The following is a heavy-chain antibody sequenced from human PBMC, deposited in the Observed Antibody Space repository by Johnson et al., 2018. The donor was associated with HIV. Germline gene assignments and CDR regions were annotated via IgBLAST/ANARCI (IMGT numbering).Heavy chain of an antibody. CDR1: GFSVSSNY. J-gene: IGHJ3*02. CDR2: ISSDGSST. Sequence: VQLVESGGGLMQPGGSLRLSCAASGFSVSSNYMSWVRQAPGKGLEWVSGISSDGSSTTYAVSVRGRFTISRDNAKNTLYLEMKSLRAEDTAVYYCAREGPSERAGFDIWGQGTMVTVSS. V-gene: IGHV3-74*01. CDR3: AREGPSERAGFDI.